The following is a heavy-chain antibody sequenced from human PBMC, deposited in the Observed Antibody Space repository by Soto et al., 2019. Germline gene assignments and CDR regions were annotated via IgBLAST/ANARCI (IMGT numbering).Heavy chain of an antibody. CDR1: GYTFTSYA. CDR2: INAGNGNT. D-gene: IGHD6-6*01. J-gene: IGHJ6*03. Sequence: QVQLVQSGAEVKKPGASVKVSCKASGYTFTSYAMHWVRQAPGQRREWMGWINAGNGNTKYSQKFQGRVTITRDKSASTAYMELSSLRSEDTAVYYCARDIRYSSSSFYYYYYMDVWGKGTTVTVSS. V-gene: IGHV1-3*01. CDR3: ARDIRYSSSSFYYYYYMDV.